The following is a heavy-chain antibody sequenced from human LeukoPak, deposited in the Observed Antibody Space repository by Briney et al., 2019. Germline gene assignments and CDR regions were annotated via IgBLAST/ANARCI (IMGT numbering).Heavy chain of an antibody. CDR2: ISGSGGST. D-gene: IGHD3-3*01. Sequence: GGSLRLSCAASGFTFSNYVMSWVRQTPEKGLEWVSAISGSGGSTYYADSVKGRFTISRDNSKNTLYLQMNSLRAEDTAVYYCAKLGNYDFWSGYYTGPDYYYMDVWGKGTTVTVSS. CDR3: AKLGNYDFWSGYYTGPDYYYMDV. V-gene: IGHV3-23*01. CDR1: GFTFSNYV. J-gene: IGHJ6*03.